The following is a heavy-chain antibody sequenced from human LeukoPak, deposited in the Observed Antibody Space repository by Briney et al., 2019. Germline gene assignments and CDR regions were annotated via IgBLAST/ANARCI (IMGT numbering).Heavy chain of an antibody. CDR3: ARTAGVAVAGSRQYFDY. Sequence: SETLSLTCTVSGGLISSSSYYCGWVRQPPEKGLEWIGSFYYTGSTYYHPSLKSRVTISVDTSKNQFSLNLTSVTAADTAVYYCARTAGVAVAGSRQYFDYWGQGTLVTVSS. D-gene: IGHD6-19*01. J-gene: IGHJ4*02. V-gene: IGHV4-39*01. CDR1: GGLISSSSYY. CDR2: FYYTGST.